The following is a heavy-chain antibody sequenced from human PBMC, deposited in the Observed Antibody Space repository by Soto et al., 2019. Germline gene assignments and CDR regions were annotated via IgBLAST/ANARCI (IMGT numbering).Heavy chain of an antibody. J-gene: IGHJ6*02. CDR1: GYSFTSYC. D-gene: IGHD2-2*01. CDR3: ARQIDEAIVVVPASRANSYYGMDV. CDR2: IYPGDSDT. V-gene: IGHV5-51*01. Sequence: GESLRISCKASGYSFTSYCICWVRQMPGKGLEWMGIIYPGDSDTRYSPSFQGQVTISADKSISTAYLQWSSLKASYTAMYYCARQIDEAIVVVPASRANSYYGMDVWGQGTTATASS.